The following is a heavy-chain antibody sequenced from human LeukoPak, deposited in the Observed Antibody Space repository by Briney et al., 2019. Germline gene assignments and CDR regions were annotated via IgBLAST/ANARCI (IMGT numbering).Heavy chain of an antibody. D-gene: IGHD2-2*01. J-gene: IGHJ4*02. CDR3: ARVTAAKRGAFDY. CDR1: GGSISSGSYY. V-gene: IGHV4-61*01. Sequence: SETLSLTCTVSGGSISSGSYYWSWVRQPPGKGLEWIGYIYYSGSTNYNPSLKSRVTISVDTSKNQFSLELSSVTAADTAVYYCARVTAAKRGAFDYWGQGTLVTVSS. CDR2: IYYSGST.